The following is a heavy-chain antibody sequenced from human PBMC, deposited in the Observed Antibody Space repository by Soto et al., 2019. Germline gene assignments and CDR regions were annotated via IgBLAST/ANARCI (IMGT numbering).Heavy chain of an antibody. V-gene: IGHV1-46*03. D-gene: IGHD6-13*01. CDR2: INPRGGST. J-gene: IGHJ4*02. CDR1: GYTFTSYY. Sequence: QVQLVQSGAEVKKPGASVKVSCKASGYTFTSYYMHWMRQAPGQGLEWLGIINPRGGSTSYAQKFEGRVTMTGDTATNSGYEERSSLRSEDTAVYYCARAVPRIAPSREGDYWGQGTLVTVSS. CDR3: ARAVPRIAPSREGDY.